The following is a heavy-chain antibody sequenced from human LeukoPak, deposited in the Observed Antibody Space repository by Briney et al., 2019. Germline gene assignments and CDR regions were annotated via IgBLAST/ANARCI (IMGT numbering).Heavy chain of an antibody. J-gene: IGHJ6*02. CDR1: GFTFSSYA. Sequence: GGSLGLSCAASGFTFSSYAMHWVRQAPGKGLEWVAVISYDGSNKYYADSVKGRFTISRDNSKNTLYLQMNSLRAEDTAVYYCARDSRLRYFDWAAPAPMNYYYGMDVWGQGTTVTVSS. V-gene: IGHV3-30-3*01. D-gene: IGHD3-9*01. CDR3: ARDSRLRYFDWAAPAPMNYYYGMDV. CDR2: ISYDGSNK.